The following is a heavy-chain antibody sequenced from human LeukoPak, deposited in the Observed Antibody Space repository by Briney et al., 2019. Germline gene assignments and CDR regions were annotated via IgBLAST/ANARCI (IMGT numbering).Heavy chain of an antibody. V-gene: IGHV1-69*06. CDR3: ARVQIFELLPHYFDY. D-gene: IGHD3-10*01. CDR2: IIPIFGTA. Sequence: SVKVSCKASGGTFSSYAISWVRQAPGQGLEWMGGIIPIFGTANYAQKFQGRVTITADKSTSTAYMELSSLRSEDTAVYYCARVQIFELLPHYFDYWGQGTLVTVSS. CDR1: GGTFSSYA. J-gene: IGHJ4*02.